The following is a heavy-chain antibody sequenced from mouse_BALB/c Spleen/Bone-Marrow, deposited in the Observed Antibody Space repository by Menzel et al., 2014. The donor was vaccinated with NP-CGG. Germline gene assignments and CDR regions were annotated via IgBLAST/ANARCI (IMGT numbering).Heavy chain of an antibody. CDR1: DYTFTTYW. D-gene: IGHD4-1*01. V-gene: IGHV1-7*01. CDR2: IDPRTGYT. CDR3: ARYWDAY. Sequence: VQGVESGAELAKPGASVKMSCKVSDYTFTTYWMHWVKQRPGQGLEWIGYIDPRTGYTEYNQKFKDKATLTADKSSSTAYMRLSSLTSEDSAVYYCARYWDAYWGQGTLVTVSA. J-gene: IGHJ3*01.